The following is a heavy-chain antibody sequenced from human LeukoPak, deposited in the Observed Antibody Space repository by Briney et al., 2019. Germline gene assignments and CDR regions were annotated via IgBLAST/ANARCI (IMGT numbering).Heavy chain of an antibody. D-gene: IGHD2-15*01. CDR1: GGSISSHY. CDR3: ARGLLLGYCSGGSCQPVFDY. CDR2: IYYSGST. V-gene: IGHV4-59*11. J-gene: IGHJ4*02. Sequence: SETLSLTCTVSGGSISSHYWSWIRQPPGKGLEWIGYIYYSGSTNYNPSLKSRVTISVDTSKNQFSLKLSSVTAADTAVYYCARGLLLGYCSGGSCQPVFDYWGQGTLVTVSS.